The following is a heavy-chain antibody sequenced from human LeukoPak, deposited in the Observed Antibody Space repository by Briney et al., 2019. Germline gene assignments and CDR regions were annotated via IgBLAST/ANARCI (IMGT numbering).Heavy chain of an antibody. Sequence: GGSLRLSCAASGFTFSDYYLSWIRQAPGKGLEWVSYISSSGSTIYYADSVKGRFTIPRDNAKNSLYLQMNSLRAEDTAVYYCARDGVTIFGVVDNWFDPWGQGTLVTVSS. V-gene: IGHV3-11*01. CDR2: ISSSGSTI. CDR1: GFTFSDYY. J-gene: IGHJ5*02. D-gene: IGHD3-3*01. CDR3: ARDGVTIFGVVDNWFDP.